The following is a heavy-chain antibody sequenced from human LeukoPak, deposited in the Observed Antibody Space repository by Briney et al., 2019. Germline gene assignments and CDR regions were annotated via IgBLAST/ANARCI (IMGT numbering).Heavy chain of an antibody. CDR2: IRSKAYGVTT. V-gene: IGHV3-49*04. CDR1: GFTFGDYA. CDR3: TRDRPRRGWYRDSYYYYYYMDV. Sequence: GGSLILSCTASGFTFGDYAMSWVRPAPGKGLEWVGFIRSKAYGVTTEYAASVKGIFTISRDDSKSIAYLQMNSLKTEDTAVYYCTRDRPRRGWYRDSYYYYYYMDVWGKGTTVTVSS. D-gene: IGHD6-19*01. J-gene: IGHJ6*03.